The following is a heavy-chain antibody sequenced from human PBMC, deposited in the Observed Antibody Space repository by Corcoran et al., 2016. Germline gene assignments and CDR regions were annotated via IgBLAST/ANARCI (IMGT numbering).Heavy chain of an antibody. D-gene: IGHD2-15*01. J-gene: IGHJ6*02. CDR2: IIPIFGTA. Sequence: QVQLVQSGAAVKKPGSSVKVSCKASGGTFSSYAISWVRQAPGHGLEWMGGIIPIFGTANYAQKFQGRVTITADGSTSTAYMELSSRRSEDTAVYYCAREVVGVVAATSNIYYYYGMDVWGQGTTVTVSS. CDR1: GGTFSSYA. V-gene: IGHV1-69*01. CDR3: AREVVGVVAATSNIYYYYGMDV.